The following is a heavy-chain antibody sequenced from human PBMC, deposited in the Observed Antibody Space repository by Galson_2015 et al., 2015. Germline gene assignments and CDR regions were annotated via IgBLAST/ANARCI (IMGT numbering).Heavy chain of an antibody. CDR1: GFTFSSYW. J-gene: IGHJ1*01. CDR2: INQDGSEK. V-gene: IGHV3-7*01. Sequence: SLRLSCAASGFTFSSYWMNWVRQAPGKGLEWVANINQDGSEKYYVDSVKGRFTISRDNAKNSLYLQLNSLRAEDTAVYYCARDPSGHNPVVQFFHHSGHASLITVSS. D-gene: IGHD1-14*01. CDR3: ARDPSGHNPVVQFFHH.